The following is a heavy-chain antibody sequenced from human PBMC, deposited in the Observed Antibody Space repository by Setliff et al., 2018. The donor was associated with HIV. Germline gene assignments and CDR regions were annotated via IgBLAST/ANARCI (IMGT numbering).Heavy chain of an antibody. Sequence: SETLSLTCAVYGESFSGYYWSWIRQSPGKGLEWIGEMNDSGNSNYNPSLKSRVTISLDTSKNQFSLILDSVTAADTALYYCARGGGTIIGANFDYWGQGTLVTVSS. CDR2: MNDSGNS. CDR3: ARGGGTIIGANFDY. D-gene: IGHD3-3*01. CDR1: GESFSGYY. J-gene: IGHJ4*02. V-gene: IGHV4-34*01.